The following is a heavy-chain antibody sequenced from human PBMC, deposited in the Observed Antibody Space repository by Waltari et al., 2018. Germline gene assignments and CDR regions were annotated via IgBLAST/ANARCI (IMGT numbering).Heavy chain of an antibody. V-gene: IGHV3-15*07. Sequence: EVQLVESGGGLVNPGGSLRLSCAASGFSFSNAWMNWVRQAPGKGLEWCGRIKTRADGGTADYAAPVRGRFTISRDDSQNTLYLQMNSLKTEDTAVYYCTPPPYYYYYGMDVWGQGTTVTVSS. J-gene: IGHJ6*02. CDR2: IKTRADGGTA. CDR1: GFSFSNAW. CDR3: TPPPYYYYYGMDV.